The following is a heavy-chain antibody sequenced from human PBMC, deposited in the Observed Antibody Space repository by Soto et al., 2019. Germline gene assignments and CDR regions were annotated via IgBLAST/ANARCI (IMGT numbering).Heavy chain of an antibody. Sequence: GGYLRLSCAASGFTFSSYSMNWVRQAPGKGLEWVSSISSSSSYIYYADSVKGRFTISRDNAKNSLYLQMNSLRAEDTAVYYCARGLGSDDAFDIWGQGTMVTVSS. CDR1: GFTFSSYS. D-gene: IGHD6-19*01. CDR2: ISSSSSYI. CDR3: ARGLGSDDAFDI. V-gene: IGHV3-21*01. J-gene: IGHJ3*02.